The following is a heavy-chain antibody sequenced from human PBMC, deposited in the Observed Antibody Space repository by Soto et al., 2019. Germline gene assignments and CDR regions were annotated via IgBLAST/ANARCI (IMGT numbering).Heavy chain of an antibody. Sequence: GGSLRLSCATSGFTFSDFHMSWVRQAPGKGPEWVSYISDDGYTIYYADSVKGRFTISRDNAKNSLDLQMTNLRAEDTAVYYCARDLALAGNYWGQGVLVTVSS. D-gene: IGHD6-19*01. CDR3: ARDLALAGNY. CDR1: GFTFSDFH. J-gene: IGHJ4*02. V-gene: IGHV3-11*01. CDR2: ISDDGYTI.